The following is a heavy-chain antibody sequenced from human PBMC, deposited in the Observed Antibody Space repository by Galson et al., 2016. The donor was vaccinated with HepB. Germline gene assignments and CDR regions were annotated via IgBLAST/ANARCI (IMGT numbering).Heavy chain of an antibody. CDR2: INPDSGDT. Sequence: SVKVSCKASGYTFTNYYIHWVRQAPGQGLEWIGRINPDSGDTNYPQKFQGRVTMTIDTSINTAYMDLNSPRSDDTAVYYCGRGNKSFDPWGQGTLVTVSS. D-gene: IGHD2/OR15-2a*01. V-gene: IGHV1-2*06. J-gene: IGHJ5*02. CDR3: GRGNKSFDP. CDR1: GYTFTNYY.